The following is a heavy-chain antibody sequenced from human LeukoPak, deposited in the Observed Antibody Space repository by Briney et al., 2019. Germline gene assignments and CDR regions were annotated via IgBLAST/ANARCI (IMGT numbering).Heavy chain of an antibody. V-gene: IGHV3-64*01. CDR1: GFSFNTYA. D-gene: IGHD1-26*01. CDR2: ISTNGGST. J-gene: IGHJ4*02. CDR3: ARLNSGNYNRGYLDY. Sequence: GGSLRLSCAASGFSFNTYAMHWVRQAPGKGLEYVSSISTNGGSTNYANSVKGRFTISRDNSKNTLYLQMGSLKTEDMAMYYCARLNSGNYNRGYLDYWGQGTLVTVSS.